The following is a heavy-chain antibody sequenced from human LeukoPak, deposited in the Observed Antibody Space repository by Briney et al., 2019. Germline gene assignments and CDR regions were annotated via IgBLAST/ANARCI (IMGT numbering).Heavy chain of an antibody. CDR1: GFTFSSYA. D-gene: IGHD2-15*01. CDR3: ARARCSGGSCYYFDY. CDR2: ISYDGSNK. Sequence: PGRSLRLSCAASGFTFSSYAMHWVRQAPGKGLEWVAVISYDGSNKYYADSVKGRFTISRDNSKNTLYLQMNSLRAEDTAVYYCARARCSGGSCYYFDYWGQGTLVTVSS. J-gene: IGHJ4*02. V-gene: IGHV3-30-3*01.